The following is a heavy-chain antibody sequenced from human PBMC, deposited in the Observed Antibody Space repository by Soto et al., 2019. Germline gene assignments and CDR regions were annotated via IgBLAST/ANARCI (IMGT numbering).Heavy chain of an antibody. V-gene: IGHV3-21*01. CDR1: GFSFSIYS. D-gene: IGHD1-26*01. Sequence: WGALILSCASSGFSFSIYSMNWVRQAPGKGLEWAPSISRSSSYIYYADSVNGRFTISRDNAKNSLYLQMNSLRAEDTAVYYCARDPLKWEPLTGSRDYWGQGTLVTVSS. J-gene: IGHJ4*02. CDR2: ISRSSSYI. CDR3: ARDPLKWEPLTGSRDY.